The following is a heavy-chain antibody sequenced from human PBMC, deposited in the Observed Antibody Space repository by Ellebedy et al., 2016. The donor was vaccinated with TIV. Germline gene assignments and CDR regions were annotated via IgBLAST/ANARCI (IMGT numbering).Heavy chain of an antibody. Sequence: MPSATLSLTCAVYGGSFSDYYWRWIRQPPGKGLEWIGEIDHGGSTNYNPSLKSRVTISVDTSKNQFSLKLSSVTAADTAVYYCASGYYDSSGYPLDYFDYWGQGTRVTVSS. CDR2: IDHGGST. CDR3: ASGYYDSSGYPLDYFDY. D-gene: IGHD3-22*01. V-gene: IGHV4-34*01. CDR1: GGSFSDYY. J-gene: IGHJ4*02.